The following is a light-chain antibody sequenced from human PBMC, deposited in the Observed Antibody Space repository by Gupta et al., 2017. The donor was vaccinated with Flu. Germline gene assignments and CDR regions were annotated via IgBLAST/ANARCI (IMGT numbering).Light chain of an antibody. Sequence: GTLSLSPGERATLSCRASQSVSSSYLAWYQQKPGQAPRLLIYGASSRATGIPDRFSGSGSGTDFTLTISRLEPEDFAVYYCQQYGSSPCTFGPGTKVDIK. CDR3: QQYGSSPCT. V-gene: IGKV3-20*01. J-gene: IGKJ3*01. CDR1: QSVSSSY. CDR2: GAS.